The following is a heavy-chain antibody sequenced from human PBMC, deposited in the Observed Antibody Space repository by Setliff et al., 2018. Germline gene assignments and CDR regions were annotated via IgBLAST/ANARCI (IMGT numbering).Heavy chain of an antibody. CDR1: DGAFSSLW. J-gene: IGHJ4*02. V-gene: IGHV4-4*07. CDR2: LHTSGST. Sequence: KASETLSLTCDVYDGAFSSLWMAWIRQPAGKGLEWVGRLHTSGSTNYNPSLKSRVTISVDTSKNQFSLKVTSVTAADTAVYFCARDNTIVGATDYWGQGTLVTVSS. D-gene: IGHD1-26*01. CDR3: ARDNTIVGATDY.